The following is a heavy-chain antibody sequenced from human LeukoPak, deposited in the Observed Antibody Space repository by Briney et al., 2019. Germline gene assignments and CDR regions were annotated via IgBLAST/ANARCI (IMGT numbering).Heavy chain of an antibody. Sequence: PGGSLRLSCAASGFTFSSYGMHWVRQAPGKGLEWVAVISYDASNKYYADSVKGRFTISRDNSKNTLYLQMNSLRAEDTAAYYCAKGYYDFWSGYFDYWGQGTLVTVSS. CDR2: ISYDASNK. CDR1: GFTFSSYG. V-gene: IGHV3-30*18. J-gene: IGHJ4*02. CDR3: AKGYYDFWSGYFDY. D-gene: IGHD3-3*01.